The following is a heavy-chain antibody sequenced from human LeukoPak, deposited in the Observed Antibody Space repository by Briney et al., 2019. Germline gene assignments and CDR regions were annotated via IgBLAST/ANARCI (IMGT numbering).Heavy chain of an antibody. D-gene: IGHD1-26*01. J-gene: IGHJ4*02. Sequence: PGGSLRLSCAVTGLTFSSYAMSWVRQAPWRGPEWVSDISGSGVTTHYADSVKGRFSISRDNSKNTLYLQMSSLRVEDTAVYYCARGGNGESYYTYWGQGTLVTVSS. V-gene: IGHV3-23*01. CDR2: ISGSGVTT. CDR3: ARGGNGESYYTY. CDR1: GLTFSSYA.